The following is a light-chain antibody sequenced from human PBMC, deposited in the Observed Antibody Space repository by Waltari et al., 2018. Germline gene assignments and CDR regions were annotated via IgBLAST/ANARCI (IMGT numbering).Light chain of an antibody. CDR3: QQANSFPLT. CDR1: QAISSW. J-gene: IGKJ4*01. CDR2: AAS. V-gene: IGKV1-12*01. Sequence: DLQMTPSPSSVSASVGDRVTISCRASQAISSWLVWYQQKPGKAPKLLIFAASSLQRGVPSRFSGSGSGTDFTLTISSLQPEDFATYYCQQANSFPLTFGGGTKVEIK.